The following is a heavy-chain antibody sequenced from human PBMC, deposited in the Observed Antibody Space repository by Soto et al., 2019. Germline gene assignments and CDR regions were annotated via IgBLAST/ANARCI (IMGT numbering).Heavy chain of an antibody. J-gene: IGHJ4*02. D-gene: IGHD3-16*01. CDR1: GGSISSGGYY. V-gene: IGHV4-31*03. CDR3: ARTFGGAPPFDY. Sequence: QVQLQESGPGLVKPSQTLSLTCTVSGGSISSGGYYWSWIRQHPGKGLEWIGYIYYSGSTYYNPSLKNRVTISVDTSKNQFSLKLSSVTTADTAVYYCARTFGGAPPFDYWGQGTLVTVSS. CDR2: IYYSGST.